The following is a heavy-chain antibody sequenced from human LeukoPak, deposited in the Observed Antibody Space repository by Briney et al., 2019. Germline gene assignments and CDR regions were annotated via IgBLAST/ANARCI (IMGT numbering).Heavy chain of an antibody. CDR2: ISGSGGST. CDR3: AKYGEQQLVNLDAFDI. D-gene: IGHD6-13*01. Sequence: GGSLRLSCAASGFTFSSYAMSWVRQAPGKGLEWVSAISGSGGSTYYADSVKGRFTISRDNSKNTLYLQMDSLRAEDTAVYYCAKYGEQQLVNLDAFDIWGQGTMVTVSS. CDR1: GFTFSSYA. V-gene: IGHV3-23*01. J-gene: IGHJ3*02.